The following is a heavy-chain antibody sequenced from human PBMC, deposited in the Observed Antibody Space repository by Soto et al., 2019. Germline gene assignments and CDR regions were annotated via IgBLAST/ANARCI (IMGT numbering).Heavy chain of an antibody. CDR1: GGSISSGGYS. V-gene: IGHV4-30-2*01. J-gene: IGHJ4*02. Sequence: SETLSLTCAVSGGSISSGGYSWSWIRQPPGKGLEWIGYMYHSGSTYYNPSLKSRVTISIDRSKNQFSLKLSSVTAADTAVYNCARVPDYWGQGKWSPSPQ. CDR3: ARVPDY. D-gene: IGHD2-2*01. CDR2: MYHSGST.